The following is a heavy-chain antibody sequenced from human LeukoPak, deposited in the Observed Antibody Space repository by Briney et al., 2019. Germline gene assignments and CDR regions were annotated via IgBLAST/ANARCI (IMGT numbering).Heavy chain of an antibody. V-gene: IGHV4-59*01. Sequence: SETLSLTCTVSGGSISYYYWSWIRQSPGKGLEWIGYIYYSGTTNYNPSLKSRVTISVDTSKNQFSLQLRSVTAADTAVYYCAREDPQTTVPEGMDVWGQGTTITVSS. CDR1: GGSISYYY. D-gene: IGHD4-17*01. CDR2: IYYSGTT. CDR3: AREDPQTTVPEGMDV. J-gene: IGHJ6*02.